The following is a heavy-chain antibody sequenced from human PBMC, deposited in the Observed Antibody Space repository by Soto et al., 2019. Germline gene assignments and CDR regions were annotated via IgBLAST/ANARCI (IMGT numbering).Heavy chain of an antibody. CDR3: ASLRYCSGGSCYRAFDY. CDR2: IYYSGST. CDR1: GGSIISGGYC. J-gene: IGHJ4*02. D-gene: IGHD2-15*01. Sequence: SETLSLTCTVSGGSIISGGYCWSWIRQHPGKGLEWIGYIYYSGSTYYNPSLKSRVTISVDTSKNQFSLKLSSVTAADTAVYYCASLRYCSGGSCYRAFDYWGQGTLVTVSS. V-gene: IGHV4-31*03.